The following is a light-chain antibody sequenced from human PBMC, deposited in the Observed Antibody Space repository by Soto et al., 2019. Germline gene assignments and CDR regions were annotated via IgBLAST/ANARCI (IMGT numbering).Light chain of an antibody. Sequence: QSALTQPPSASGSPGQSVTNSCTGSSSDLGGYSYVSWYQQHPGKAPKLMIYEVSKRPSGVPDRFSGSKSGSTASLTVSGLQAEDEADYYCSSYAGSNNVVFGGGTQLTVL. CDR1: SSDLGGYSY. V-gene: IGLV2-8*01. CDR3: SSYAGSNNVV. CDR2: EVS. J-gene: IGLJ2*01.